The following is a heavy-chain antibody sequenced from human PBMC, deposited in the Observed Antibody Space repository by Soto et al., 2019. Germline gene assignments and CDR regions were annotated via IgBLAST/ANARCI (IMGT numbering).Heavy chain of an antibody. D-gene: IGHD2-8*01. CDR2: INTYNGKT. J-gene: IGHJ6*02. CDR3: AMVHVYGTPSPQDV. V-gene: IGHV1-18*01. CDR1: GYTFTRYG. Sequence: QVQLVQSGAEVKNPGASVKVSCKASGYTFTRYGIAWARQAPGQGLEWMGWINTYNGKTNYAQNVQGRVTLTTDTTTSTAYSELGSLRANETARYYLAMVHVYGTPSPQDVLRQGTTGSVS.